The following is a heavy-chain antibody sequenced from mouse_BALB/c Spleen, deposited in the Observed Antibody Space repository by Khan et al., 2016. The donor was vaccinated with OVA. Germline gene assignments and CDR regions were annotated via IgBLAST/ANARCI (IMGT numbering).Heavy chain of an antibody. D-gene: IGHD1-1*01. V-gene: IGHV3-1*02. J-gene: IGHJ1*01. CDR3: ARAESTVVAYCDFDD. CDR1: GYSITSGYI. CDR2: IPYSGST. Sequence: VQLKQSGPDLVKPSQSLSLTCTVTGYSITSGYIWYLIRQPPGNLLELMGFIPYSGSTNYTPSLKSRISITRDTSNNQFFLPLNSVTTEDTATYYCARAESTVVAYCDFDDWGEGTTVTVSS.